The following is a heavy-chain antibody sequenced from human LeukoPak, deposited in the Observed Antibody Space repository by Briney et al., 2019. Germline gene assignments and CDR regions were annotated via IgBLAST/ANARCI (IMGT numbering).Heavy chain of an antibody. V-gene: IGHV3-23*01. Sequence: GSLRLSCAASEFTFNSYAMIWVRQAPGKGLESISSISTTGDRTYYADSVKGRFAISRDNSKNTLYLQMNSLRAEDTAVYYCAKILERELQYYYYGMDVWGQGTSVTVSS. D-gene: IGHD5-24*01. CDR2: ISTTGDRT. J-gene: IGHJ6*02. CDR3: AKILERELQYYYYGMDV. CDR1: EFTFNSYA.